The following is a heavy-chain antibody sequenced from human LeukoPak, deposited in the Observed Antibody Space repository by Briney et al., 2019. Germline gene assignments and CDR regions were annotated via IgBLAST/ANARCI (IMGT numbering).Heavy chain of an antibody. V-gene: IGHV1-69*05. CDR3: ARAAYNDFWSEYNYFGP. J-gene: IGHJ5*02. CDR1: GGTFGYTA. CDR2: IIPLFGTT. Sequence: ASVKVSRKASGGTFGYTAISWVRQAPGQGLEWMGGIIPLFGTTNYAQKFQGRVTITKNDSTTTAYMELSSLRSDDTAMYYCARAAYNDFWSEYNYFGPWGQGSLVTVSS. D-gene: IGHD3-3*01.